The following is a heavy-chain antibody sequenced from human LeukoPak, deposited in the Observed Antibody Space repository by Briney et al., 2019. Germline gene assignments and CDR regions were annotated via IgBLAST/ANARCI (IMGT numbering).Heavy chain of an antibody. CDR2: IIPILGIA. CDR1: GGTFSSYA. D-gene: IGHD2-2*01. Sequence: SVKVSCKASGGTFSSYAISWVRQAPGQGLEWMGRIIPILGIANYAQKFQGRVTITADKSTSTAYMELSSLRSEDTAVYYCAGGYCSSTSCRYYYGMDVWGQGTTVTVSS. CDR3: AGGYCSSTSCRYYYGMDV. V-gene: IGHV1-69*04. J-gene: IGHJ6*02.